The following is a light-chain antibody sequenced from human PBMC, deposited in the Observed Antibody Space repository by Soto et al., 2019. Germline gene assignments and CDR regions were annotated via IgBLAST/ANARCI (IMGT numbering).Light chain of an antibody. CDR1: QSISTW. CDR3: LQDYNYPLT. Sequence: EIQMTQSPSTLSASVGDRVTITCLASQSISTWLAWYQQKPGKAPKLLIYKAYDLETGVTSRFSGSGSGTDFTLTISSLQPEDFATYYCLQDYNYPLTVGGGTQVEIK. CDR2: KAY. J-gene: IGKJ4*01. V-gene: IGKV1-5*03.